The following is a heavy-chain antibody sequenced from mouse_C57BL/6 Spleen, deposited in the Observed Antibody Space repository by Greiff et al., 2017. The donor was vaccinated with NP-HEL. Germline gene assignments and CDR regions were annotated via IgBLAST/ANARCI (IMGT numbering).Heavy chain of an antibody. CDR3: ARGRDYDEAWFAY. J-gene: IGHJ3*01. CDR2: IYPSDSET. CDR1: GYTFTSYW. D-gene: IGHD2-4*01. V-gene: IGHV1-61*01. Sequence: VQLQQSGAELVRPGSSVKLSCKASGYTFTSYWMDWVKQGPGQGLEWIGNIYPSDSETHYNQKFKDKATLTVDKSSSTAYMQLSSLTSEDSAVYYCARGRDYDEAWFAYWGQGTLVTVSA.